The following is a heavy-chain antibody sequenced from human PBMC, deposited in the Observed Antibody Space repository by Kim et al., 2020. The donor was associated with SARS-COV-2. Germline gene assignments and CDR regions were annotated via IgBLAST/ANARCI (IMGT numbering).Heavy chain of an antibody. CDR1: GFTFSSYA. Sequence: GGSLRLSCAASGFTFSSYAMSWVRQAPGKGLEWVSAISGSGGSTYYADSVKGRFTISRDNSKNTLYLQMNSLRAEDTAVYYCARTEARIAVAGTYFQHWGQGTLVTVSS. V-gene: IGHV3-23*01. J-gene: IGHJ1*01. D-gene: IGHD6-19*01. CDR2: ISGSGGST. CDR3: ARTEARIAVAGTYFQH.